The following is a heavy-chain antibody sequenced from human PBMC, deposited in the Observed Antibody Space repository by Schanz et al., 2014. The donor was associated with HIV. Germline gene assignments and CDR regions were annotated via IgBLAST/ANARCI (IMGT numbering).Heavy chain of an antibody. CDR1: GGSFRSYA. D-gene: IGHD3-9*01. CDR3: AIHYDDILTGYLVS. CDR2: IIPISGET. J-gene: IGHJ5*02. Sequence: QVQLVQSGAEVKKPGSSVKVSCKASGGSFRSYALSWVRQAPGQGLEWMGWIIPISGETNYAQKFHATVTITADESASTAYMELRSLRSEDAAVYFCAIHYDDILTGYLVSWGQGTPVTVSS. V-gene: IGHV1-69*01.